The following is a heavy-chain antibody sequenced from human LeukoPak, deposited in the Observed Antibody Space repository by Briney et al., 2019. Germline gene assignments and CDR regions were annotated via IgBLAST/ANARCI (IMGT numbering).Heavy chain of an antibody. D-gene: IGHD4-17*01. J-gene: IGHJ4*02. CDR3: ARGGDYGDIANDY. CDR2: INPNSGGT. V-gene: IGHV1-2*02. CDR1: GGTFSSYA. Sequence: GASVKVSCKASGGTFSSYAISWVRQAPGQGLEWMGWINPNSGGTNYAQKFQGRVTMTRDTSISTAYMELSRLRSDDTAVYYCARGGDYGDIANDYWGQGTLVTVSS.